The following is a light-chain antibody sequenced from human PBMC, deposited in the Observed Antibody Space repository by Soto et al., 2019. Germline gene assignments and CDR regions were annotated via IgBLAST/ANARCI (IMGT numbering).Light chain of an antibody. CDR2: GAS. V-gene: IGKV3-15*01. CDR1: QSVGSD. Sequence: EIALTQSPATLSVSPGDRATLSCRASQSVGSDLAWYQQKPGQAPRILIYGASTRATGIPARFSGSGAGTEFTLTISSLQSEDFAVCYCQQYNNWPRWTFGQGTKVDIK. J-gene: IGKJ1*01. CDR3: QQYNNWPRWT.